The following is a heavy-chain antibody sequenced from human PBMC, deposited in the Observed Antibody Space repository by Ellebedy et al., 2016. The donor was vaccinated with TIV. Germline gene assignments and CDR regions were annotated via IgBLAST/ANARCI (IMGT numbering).Heavy chain of an antibody. D-gene: IGHD1-14*01. J-gene: IGHJ5*02. V-gene: IGHV1-69*13. CDR1: GGTFTSSA. Sequence: AASVKVSCKASGGTFTSSAINWVRQAPGQGLEWMGGIIPIFRTPNYAQTFQGRVTITADESTSTVYMELSSLTSEDTAVYYCAREEEPFKRFDPWGQGTLVTVSS. CDR3: AREEEPFKRFDP. CDR2: IIPIFRTP.